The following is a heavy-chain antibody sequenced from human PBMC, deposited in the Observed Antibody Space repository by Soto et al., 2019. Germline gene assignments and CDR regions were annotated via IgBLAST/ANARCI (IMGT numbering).Heavy chain of an antibody. CDR3: ARTGSDYPYVFDL. D-gene: IGHD3-9*01. Sequence: SVKVSCKASGGTFSSYTISWVRQAPGQGLEWMGRIIPILGIANYAQKFQGRVTMTTDKSTSTAYMELRSLRSDDTAVYYCARTGSDYPYVFDLWGRGTLLTVSS. V-gene: IGHV1-69*02. CDR1: GGTFSSYT. J-gene: IGHJ2*01. CDR2: IIPILGIA.